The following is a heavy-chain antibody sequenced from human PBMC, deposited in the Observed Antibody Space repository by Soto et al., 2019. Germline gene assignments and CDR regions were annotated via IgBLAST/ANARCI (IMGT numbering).Heavy chain of an antibody. CDR2: IYSTGIP. D-gene: IGHD3-22*01. V-gene: IGHV4-31*03. CDR3: ARGKDSDGYYYFDY. Sequence: SETLSLTCMVSGGSITTGGDYWSWIRQHPGKGLEWIGCIYSTGIPYYKPSLKSRVTISRDTSKNHFSLKVTSVTAADTAIYYCARGKDSDGYYYFDYWGQGALVTVSS. CDR1: GGSITTGGDY. J-gene: IGHJ4*02.